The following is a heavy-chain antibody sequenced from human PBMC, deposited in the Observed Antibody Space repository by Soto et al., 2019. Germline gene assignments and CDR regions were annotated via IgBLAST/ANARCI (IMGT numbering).Heavy chain of an antibody. J-gene: IGHJ4*02. CDR1: GYTFSTYG. CDR3: ARDRYWNLDY. V-gene: IGHV1-18*01. Sequence: QVQLVQSGAEVKKPGASMKVSCKASGYTFSTYGFSWMRQAPGQGLEWMGWIYIDNTKYAPKVQGRVTMTTDTPTSKFYIELTGLTSDDTAVYYGARDRYWNLDYCGQGALVTVSS. CDR2: IYIDNT. D-gene: IGHD1-1*01.